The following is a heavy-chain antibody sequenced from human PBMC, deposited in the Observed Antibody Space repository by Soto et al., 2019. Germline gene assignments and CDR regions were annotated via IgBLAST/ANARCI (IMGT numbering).Heavy chain of an antibody. J-gene: IGHJ4*02. CDR1: GGSISSYY. V-gene: IGHV4-59*01. CDR3: ARVMVGALDY. CDR2: IYYSGST. D-gene: IGHD1-26*01. Sequence: TSETLSLTCTVSGGSISSYYWSWIRQPPGKGLEWIGYIYYSGSTNYNPSLKSRVTISVDTSKNQFSLKLSSVTAADTAVYYCARVMVGALDYWGQGTLVTVSS.